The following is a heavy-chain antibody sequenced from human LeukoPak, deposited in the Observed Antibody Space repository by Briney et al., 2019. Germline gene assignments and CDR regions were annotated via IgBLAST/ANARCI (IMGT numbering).Heavy chain of an antibody. CDR2: TYYKSSWYN. Sequence: SQTLSLTCAISVDIVSSNRVAWNWTRDSPSRGLEGLRRTYYKSSWYNDYAVSVKSRITINTDTYTNQSSLQLNSVTHDDTAVYYCARGYKYGFDYWGQGTLVTVSS. J-gene: IGHJ4*02. CDR3: ARGYKYGFDY. D-gene: IGHD1-1*01. CDR1: VDIVSSNRVA. V-gene: IGHV6-1*01.